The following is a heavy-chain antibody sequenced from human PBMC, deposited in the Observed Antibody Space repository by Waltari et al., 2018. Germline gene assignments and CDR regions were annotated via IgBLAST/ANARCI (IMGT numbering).Heavy chain of an antibody. CDR1: GFTFSSHW. J-gene: IGHJ6*02. CDR3: AGYDLRTPWDGMDV. D-gene: IGHD3-3*01. CDR2: IKQEASAK. V-gene: IGHV3-7*03. Sequence: DVHLVESGGGLVQPGGSLRLSCAASGFTFSSHWRSWFRQAPGKGLQYVASIKQEASAKYYLDSVHGRFTIARDNAESSLSLQMNSLRAEDTAIYYCAGYDLRTPWDGMDVWGQGTTVTVSS.